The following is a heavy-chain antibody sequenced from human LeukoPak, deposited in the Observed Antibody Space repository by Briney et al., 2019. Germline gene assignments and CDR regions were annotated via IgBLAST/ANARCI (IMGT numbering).Heavy chain of an antibody. J-gene: IGHJ3*01. D-gene: IGHD3-10*01. Sequence: SETLSLTCTVSGYSISSGYYWGWIRQPPGKGLEWIGSRYHSGSTYYNPSLKSRVTISVDTSKNQFSLQLTSVTGADTAVYFCARQTKLWFGDPDPDFFNVWGQGTMVSVSS. CDR1: GYSISSGYY. CDR2: RYHSGST. V-gene: IGHV4-38-2*02. CDR3: ARQTKLWFGDPDPDFFNV.